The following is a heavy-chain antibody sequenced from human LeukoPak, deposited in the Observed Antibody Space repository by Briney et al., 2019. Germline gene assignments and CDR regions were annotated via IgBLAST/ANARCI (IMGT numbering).Heavy chain of an antibody. CDR2: ISGSGDTT. Sequence: GGSLRLSCAASGLIFDDYTMHWVRQAPGKGLEWVSIISGSGDTTYYADSVKGRFTISRDNAKNSLYLQMNSLRAEDTAVYYCAELGITMIGGVWGKGTTVTISS. CDR1: GLIFDDYT. V-gene: IGHV3-23*01. D-gene: IGHD3-10*02. CDR3: AELGITMIGGV. J-gene: IGHJ6*04.